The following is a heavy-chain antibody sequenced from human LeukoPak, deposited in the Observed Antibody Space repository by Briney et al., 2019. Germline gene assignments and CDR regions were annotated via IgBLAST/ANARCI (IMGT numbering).Heavy chain of an antibody. D-gene: IGHD3-3*01. CDR2: ISYDGSNK. J-gene: IGHJ4*02. CDR3: ARTLEWRIVAPFFDY. Sequence: GRSLRLSCAASGFTFSSYAMHWVRQAPGRGLEWVAVISYDGSNKYYADSVKGRFTISRDNSKNTLYLQMNSLRAEDTAVYYCARTLEWRIVAPFFDYWGQGTLVTVSS. CDR1: GFTFSSYA. V-gene: IGHV3-30-3*01.